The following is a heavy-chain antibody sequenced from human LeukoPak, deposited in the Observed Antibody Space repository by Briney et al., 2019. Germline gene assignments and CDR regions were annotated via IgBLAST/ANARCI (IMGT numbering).Heavy chain of an antibody. J-gene: IGHJ4*02. CDR3: AREAYYYGSGSYFPLDY. CDR2: TYYRSKWYN. Sequence: SQTLSLTCAISGDSVSSNSAAWNWIRQSPSRGLEWLGRTYYRSKWYNDYAVYVKSRITINPDTSKNQFYLHLNSVTPEDTAVYYCAREAYYYGSGSYFPLDYWGQGTLVTVSS. D-gene: IGHD3-10*01. CDR1: GDSVSSNSAA. V-gene: IGHV6-1*01.